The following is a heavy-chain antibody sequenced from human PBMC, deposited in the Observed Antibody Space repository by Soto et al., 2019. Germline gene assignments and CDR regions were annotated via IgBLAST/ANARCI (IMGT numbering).Heavy chain of an antibody. Sequence: GGPMRLRCTASGVKWANYAVSWIRQAPGKGLQWVSTLTNTDSQKYYADSVQGRFSISRDSSKNTLYLHMNSLRVEDTAIYFCAKTPWAGVVASGALDLWGHGTLVTVSS. CDR3: AKTPWAGVVASGALDL. J-gene: IGHJ3*01. V-gene: IGHV3-23*01. D-gene: IGHD2-15*01. CDR1: GVKWANYA. CDR2: LTNTDSQK.